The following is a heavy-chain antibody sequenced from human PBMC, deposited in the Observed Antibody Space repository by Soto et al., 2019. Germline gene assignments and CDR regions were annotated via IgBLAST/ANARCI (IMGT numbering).Heavy chain of an antibody. CDR3: ATDGAAGAVMGV. J-gene: IGHJ6*02. CDR2: INPNSGGT. CDR1: RYTFTGYY. V-gene: IGHV1-2*04. D-gene: IGHD6-13*01. Sequence: ASVKVSCKASRYTFTGYYMHWVRQAPGQGLEWMGWINPNSGGTNYAQKFQGWVTMTRDTSISTAYMELTSLGVEDTAVYYCATDGAAGAVMGVWGQGTTVTVSS.